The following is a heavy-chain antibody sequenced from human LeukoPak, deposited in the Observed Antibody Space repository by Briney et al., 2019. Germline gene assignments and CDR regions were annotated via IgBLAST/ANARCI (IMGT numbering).Heavy chain of an antibody. Sequence: SSETLSLTCTVSGGSISSYYWSWIRQPPGKGLEWIGYIYYSGSTNYNPSLKSRVTISVDTSKNQFSLKLSSVTAADTAVYYCARHSGSWYYFDYWGQGTLVTVSS. J-gene: IGHJ4*02. CDR1: GGSISSYY. CDR3: ARHSGSWYYFDY. CDR2: IYYSGST. D-gene: IGHD6-13*01. V-gene: IGHV4-59*08.